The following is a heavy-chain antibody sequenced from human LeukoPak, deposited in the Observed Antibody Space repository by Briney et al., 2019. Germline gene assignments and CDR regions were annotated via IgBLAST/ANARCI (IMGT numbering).Heavy chain of an antibody. D-gene: IGHD3-22*01. Sequence: SETLSLTCTVSGGSISSSSYYWGWIHQPPGKGLEWIGSIYYSGSTYYNPSLKSRVTISVDTSKNQSSLKLSSVTAADTAVYYCARQITMIVVDYWGQGTLVTVSS. CDR1: GGSISSSSYY. CDR2: IYYSGST. V-gene: IGHV4-39*01. CDR3: ARQITMIVVDY. J-gene: IGHJ4*02.